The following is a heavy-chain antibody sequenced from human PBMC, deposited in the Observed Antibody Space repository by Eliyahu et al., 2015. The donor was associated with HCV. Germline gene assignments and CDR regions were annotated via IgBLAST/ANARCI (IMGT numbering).Heavy chain of an antibody. CDR2: IYPGDSDT. D-gene: IGHD3-3*01. J-gene: IGHJ3*02. V-gene: IGHV5-51*03. Sequence: EVQLVQSGAEVKKPGESLNISCKGSGYNFTNYWIGXVRQMPGKGLEWMGIIYPGDSDTRYSPSFQGQVIISADKSISSAYLQWSSLKASDTAMYYCARAAILYHRFWSDLDNIPTQKGDAFHIWGQGTKVTVSS. CDR1: GYNFTNYW. CDR3: ARAAILYHRFWSDLDNIPTQKGDAFHI.